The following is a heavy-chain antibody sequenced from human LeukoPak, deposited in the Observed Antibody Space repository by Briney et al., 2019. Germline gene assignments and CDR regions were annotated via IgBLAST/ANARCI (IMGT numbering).Heavy chain of an antibody. D-gene: IGHD3-22*01. Sequence: GGSLRLSCAASGFTFDDYGMNWVRQAPGKGLEWVSSISSSSSYIYYADSVKGRFTISRDNAKNSLYLQMNSLRAEDTAVYYCARDAYYYDSSGYSAWGQGTLVTVSS. CDR3: ARDAYYYDSSGYSA. J-gene: IGHJ5*02. V-gene: IGHV3-21*01. CDR2: ISSSSSYI. CDR1: GFTFDDYG.